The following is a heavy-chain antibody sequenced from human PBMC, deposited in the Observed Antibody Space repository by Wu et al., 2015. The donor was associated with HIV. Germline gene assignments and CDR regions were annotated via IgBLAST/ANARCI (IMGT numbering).Heavy chain of an antibody. CDR3: ARVPKSIVAGSRGGYYVSYY. V-gene: IGHV1-18*01. J-gene: IGHJ4*02. Sequence: QVQLVQSGAEVKKPGASVKVSCKASGYTFTSYGISWVRQAPGQGLEWMGWISAYNGNTNYAQKLQGRVTMTTDTSTSTAYMELRSLRSDDTAVYYCARVPKSIVAGSRGGYYVSYYWGRGNPWSTVSS. CDR1: GYTFTSYG. D-gene: IGHD6-13*01. CDR2: ISAYNGNT.